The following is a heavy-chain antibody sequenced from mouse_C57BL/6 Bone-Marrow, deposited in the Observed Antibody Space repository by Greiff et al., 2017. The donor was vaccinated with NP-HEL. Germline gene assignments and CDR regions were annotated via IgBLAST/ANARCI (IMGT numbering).Heavy chain of an antibody. CDR3: ARRGYGSSSYGYFDV. CDR2: IYPRSGNT. D-gene: IGHD1-1*01. CDR1: GYTFTSYG. Sequence: VQLQQSGAELARPGASVKLSCKASGYTFTSYGISWVKQRTGQGLEWIGEIYPRSGNTYYNEKFKGKATLTADKSSSTAYMELRSLTSEDSAVYFCARRGYGSSSYGYFDVWGTGTTVTVSS. V-gene: IGHV1-81*01. J-gene: IGHJ1*03.